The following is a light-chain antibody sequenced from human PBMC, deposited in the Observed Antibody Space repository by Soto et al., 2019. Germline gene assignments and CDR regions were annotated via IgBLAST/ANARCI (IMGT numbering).Light chain of an antibody. Sequence: EIVMTQSPVTLSVSPGERVILSCSASQSVGSNLAWYQQKPGQAPRLLISGASTRATGVPARFSGSGSGTGFTLTISSLQSEDLAVYFCQQYDKWPGTFGQGTKVDIK. J-gene: IGKJ1*01. V-gene: IGKV3-15*01. CDR3: QQYDKWPGT. CDR2: GAS. CDR1: QSVGSN.